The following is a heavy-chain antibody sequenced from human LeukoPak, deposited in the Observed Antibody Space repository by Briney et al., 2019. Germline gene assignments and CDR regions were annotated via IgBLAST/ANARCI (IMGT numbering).Heavy chain of an antibody. J-gene: IGHJ3*02. CDR3: ARDNGGLDAFDI. V-gene: IGHV3-53*01. Sequence: PGGSLRLSCAASGFTVSSNYMSWVRQTPGKGLEWVSVIYSGGSTYYADPVKGRFTISRDNSKNTLYLQMNSLRAEDTAVYYCARDNGGLDAFDIWGQGTMVTVSS. D-gene: IGHD7-27*01. CDR1: GFTVSSNY. CDR2: IYSGGST.